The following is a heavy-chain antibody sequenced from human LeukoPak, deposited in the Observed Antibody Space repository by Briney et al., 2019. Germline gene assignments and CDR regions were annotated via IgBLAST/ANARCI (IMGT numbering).Heavy chain of an antibody. D-gene: IGHD3-10*01. J-gene: IGHJ4*02. Sequence: GGSLRLSCAASGFTLSSYAMHWVRQAPGKGLEWVAVISYDGSNKYYADSVKGRFTISRDNSKNTLYLQMNSLRAEDTAVYYCAKIPSYGSGSYYNPFDYWGQGTLVTVSS. CDR2: ISYDGSNK. CDR1: GFTLSSYA. CDR3: AKIPSYGSGSYYNPFDY. V-gene: IGHV3-30*18.